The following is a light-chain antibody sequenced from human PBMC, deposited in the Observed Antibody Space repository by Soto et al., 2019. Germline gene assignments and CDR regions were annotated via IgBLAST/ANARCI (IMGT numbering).Light chain of an antibody. CDR3: MQALQTHPWT. J-gene: IGKJ1*01. Sequence: DIVMTQSPLSLPVTPGEPASISCRSSQSLLHSNGYNYLDWYLQKPGQSPQLLIYLGSNRASGVPDRFSGSGSGTDFTLKISRVEAEDVGVYYCMQALQTHPWTFGQGTKVDIK. V-gene: IGKV2-28*01. CDR1: QSLLHSNGYNY. CDR2: LGS.